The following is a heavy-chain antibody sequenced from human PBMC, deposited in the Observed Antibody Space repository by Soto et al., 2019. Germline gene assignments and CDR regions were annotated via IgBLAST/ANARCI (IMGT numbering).Heavy chain of an antibody. V-gene: IGHV4-4*07. CDR2: IYTSGST. J-gene: IGHJ6*02. D-gene: IGHD3-9*01. CDR3: AREGLDWSVEGMDV. Sequence: QVHLQESGPGLVKPSETLSLTCTVSGGSISSYYWSWIQQPVGRGLEWIGHIYTSGSTTYNPSLKKRVTMSVDTSKHQFSLRLSSVTAADTAVYYCAREGLDWSVEGMDVWGRGTTVTVSS. CDR1: GGSISSYY.